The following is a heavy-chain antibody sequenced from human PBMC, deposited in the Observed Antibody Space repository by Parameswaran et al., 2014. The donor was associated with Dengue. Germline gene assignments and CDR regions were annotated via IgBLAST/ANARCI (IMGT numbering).Heavy chain of an antibody. J-gene: IGHJ4*01. V-gene: IGHV1-46*01. CDR3: ARDVGAYGDLDY. CDR2: INPSGDST. D-gene: IGHD4-17*01. Sequence: WVRQAPGQGLEWMGIINPSGDSTSYAQKFQGRVTMTRDTSTSTVYMELSSLRSEDTAVYYCARDVGAYGDLDYWGQEPWSPSPQ.